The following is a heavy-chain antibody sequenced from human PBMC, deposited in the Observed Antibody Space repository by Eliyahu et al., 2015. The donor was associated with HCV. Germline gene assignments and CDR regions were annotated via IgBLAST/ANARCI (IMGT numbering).Heavy chain of an antibody. V-gene: IGHV3-73*02. CDR1: GFTFSXSA. CDR2: IRSKANSYAT. Sequence: EVQLVESGGGLVQPGGSLKLSCAASGFTFSXSAMHWVRQASGKGLEWVGRIRSKANSYATAYAASVKGRFTISRDDSKNTAYLQMNSLKTEDTAVYYCISARGDYYGSGFDYWGQGTLVTVSS. J-gene: IGHJ4*02. D-gene: IGHD3-10*01. CDR3: ISARGDYYGSGFDY.